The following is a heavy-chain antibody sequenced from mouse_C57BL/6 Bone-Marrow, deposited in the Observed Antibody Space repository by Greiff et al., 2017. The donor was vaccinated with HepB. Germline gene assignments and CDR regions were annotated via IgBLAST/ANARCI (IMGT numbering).Heavy chain of an antibody. J-gene: IGHJ1*03. CDR2: IYPGDGDT. CDR3: ARWGKGWYFDV. D-gene: IGHD2-1*01. CDR1: GYAFSSSW. Sequence: VQLQQSGPELVKPGASVKISCKASGYAFSSSWMNWVKQRPGKGLEWIGRIYPGDGDTNYNGKFKGKATLTADKSSSPAYMQLSSLISEDSAVYFCARWGKGWYFDVWGTGTTVTVSS. V-gene: IGHV1-82*01.